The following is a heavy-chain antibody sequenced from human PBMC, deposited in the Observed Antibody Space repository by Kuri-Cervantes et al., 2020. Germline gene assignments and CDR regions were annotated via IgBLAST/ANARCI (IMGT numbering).Heavy chain of an antibody. V-gene: IGHV4-39*07. CDR3: ARGLFYGDYDRVSVKLYFDL. J-gene: IGHJ2*01. D-gene: IGHD4-17*01. CDR2: INHSGST. CDR1: GGSISSGGYY. Sequence: SETLSLTCTVSGGSISSGGYYWSWFRQPPEKGLEWIGEINHSGSTNYNPSLKSRVTISVDTSKNQFSLKLSSVTAADTAVYYCARGLFYGDYDRVSVKLYFDLWGRGTLVTVSS.